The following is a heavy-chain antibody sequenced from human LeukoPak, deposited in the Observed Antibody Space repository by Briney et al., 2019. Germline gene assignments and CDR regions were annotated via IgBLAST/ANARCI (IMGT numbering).Heavy chain of an antibody. V-gene: IGHV3-30*18. CDR2: ISYDGSNK. CDR1: GFTFGSYA. CDR3: AKDINVLLWFGPHY. J-gene: IGHJ4*02. D-gene: IGHD3-10*01. Sequence: GGSLRLSCAASGFTFGSYAMSWVRQAPGKGLEWVAVISYDGSNKYYADSVKGRFTISRDNSKNTLYLQMNSLRAEDTAAYYCAKDINVLLWFGPHYWGQGTLVTVSS.